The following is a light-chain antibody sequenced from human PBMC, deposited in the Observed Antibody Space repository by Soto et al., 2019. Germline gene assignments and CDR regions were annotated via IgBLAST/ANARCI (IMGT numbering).Light chain of an antibody. J-gene: IGKJ1*01. CDR2: AAS. CDR3: QKYNSAPPWT. V-gene: IGKV1-27*01. Sequence: DIQMTQSPSSLSASVGDRVTITCRATQDISNYLAWYQQKPGKVPNLLIYAASTLLSGVPSRFSGSGSGTDFTLTISSLQPEDVATYYCQKYNSAPPWTFGQGTKVEI. CDR1: QDISNY.